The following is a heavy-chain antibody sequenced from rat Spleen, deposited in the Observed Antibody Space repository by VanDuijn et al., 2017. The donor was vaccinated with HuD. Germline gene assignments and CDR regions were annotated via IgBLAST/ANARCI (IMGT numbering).Heavy chain of an antibody. CDR1: GFTFSDYY. CDR2: ISSEGRSS. J-gene: IGHJ1*01. D-gene: IGHD1-6*01. V-gene: IGHV5-22*01. Sequence: EVQLVESGGGLVQPGRSLKLSCAASGFTFSDYYMAWVRQAPTKGLEWVATISSEGRSSYYPDSVKGRFTISRDNAKSTLYLQMNSLRSEDTATYYCEIQGILRIITTPYWYFDFWGPGTMVTVSS. CDR3: EIQGILRIITTPYWYFDF.